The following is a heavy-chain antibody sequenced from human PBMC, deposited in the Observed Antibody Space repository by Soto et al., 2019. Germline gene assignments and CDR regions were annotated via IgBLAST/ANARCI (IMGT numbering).Heavy chain of an antibody. CDR3: ARDQWAMVRGVIINYFDY. CDR2: IYYSENT. D-gene: IGHD3-10*01. Sequence: QVQLQESGPGLVKPSQTLSLTCTVSGGSVSSGDYYWSWIRQPPGKGLEWIGYIYYSENTYYNPSFKSRVTISADTSQNQFSLKLSSVTAADTAVYYCARDQWAMVRGVIINYFDYWGQGTLVTVSS. J-gene: IGHJ4*02. CDR1: GGSVSSGDYY. V-gene: IGHV4-30-4*01.